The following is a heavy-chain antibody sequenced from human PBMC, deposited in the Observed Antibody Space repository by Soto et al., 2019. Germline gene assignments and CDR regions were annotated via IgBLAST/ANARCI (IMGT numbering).Heavy chain of an antibody. J-gene: IGHJ4*02. D-gene: IGHD2-15*01. V-gene: IGHV4-59*01. CDR2: IHYTGST. Sequence: ETLSLTCAVYGGSFSGYYWSWIRQPPGKGLEWIGYIHYTGSTDYNPSLRGRVTMSVDTSKNQFSLKLSSVTAADTAVYYCVRVAGGGLFDFWGPGNMVTVSS. CDR3: VRVAGGGLFDF. CDR1: GGSFSGYY.